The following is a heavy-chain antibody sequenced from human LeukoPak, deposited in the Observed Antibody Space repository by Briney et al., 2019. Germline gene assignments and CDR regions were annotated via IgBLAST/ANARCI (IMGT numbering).Heavy chain of an antibody. V-gene: IGHV5-51*01. J-gene: IGHJ4*02. CDR3: ARHGTTVTTSYFDS. CDR2: IYPGDSDT. Sequence: GESLKISCKGSGYSFTSYWIRWVRQTPGKGLEWMGIIYPGDSDTRYSPSFQGRVTISADKSISTAYLQWSSLRASGTAMYYCARHGTTVTTSYFDSWGEGTPVSVSS. CDR1: GYSFTSYW. D-gene: IGHD4-17*01.